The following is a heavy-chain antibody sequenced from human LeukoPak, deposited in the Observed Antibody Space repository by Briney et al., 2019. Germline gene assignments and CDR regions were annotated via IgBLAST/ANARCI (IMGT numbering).Heavy chain of an antibody. CDR1: GYTFTSYG. Sequence: HEASVKVSCKASGYTFTSYGISWVRQAPGQGLEWMGWISAYNGNTNYAQKLQGRVTMTTDTSTSTAYMELRSLRSDDTAVYYCARDSPEDAYSGSHPCSYWGQEPWSPSPQ. V-gene: IGHV1-18*01. J-gene: IGHJ4*01. CDR2: ISAYNGNT. CDR3: ARDSPEDAYSGSHPCSY. D-gene: IGHD1-26*01.